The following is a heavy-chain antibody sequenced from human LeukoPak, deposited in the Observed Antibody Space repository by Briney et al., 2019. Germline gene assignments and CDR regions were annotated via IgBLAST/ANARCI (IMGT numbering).Heavy chain of an antibody. CDR2: ITGSGGST. V-gene: IGHV3-23*01. CDR1: GFTFSNYA. D-gene: IGHD1-26*01. J-gene: IGHJ3*02. CDR3: AKAQVGAILHAFDI. Sequence: GGSLRLSCAASGFTFSNYAMHWVRQAPGKGLEWVSAITGSGGSTYYADSERGRFTISRDNSKNTLYLQMNSLRAEDTAVYYCAKAQVGAILHAFDIWGQGTMVTVSS.